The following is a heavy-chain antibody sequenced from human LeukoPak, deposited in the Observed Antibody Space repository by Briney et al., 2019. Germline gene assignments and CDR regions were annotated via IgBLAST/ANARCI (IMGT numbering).Heavy chain of an antibody. CDR3: ARALELRRYYYYYMDV. V-gene: IGHV1-8*01. CDR2: MNPNSGNT. D-gene: IGHD1-7*01. Sequence: ASVKVSRKASGYTFTSYDINWVRQATGQGLEWMGWMNPNSGNTGYAQKFQGRVTMTRNTSISTAYMELSSLRSEDTAVYYCARALELRRYYYYYMDVWGKGTTVTVSS. CDR1: GYTFTSYD. J-gene: IGHJ6*03.